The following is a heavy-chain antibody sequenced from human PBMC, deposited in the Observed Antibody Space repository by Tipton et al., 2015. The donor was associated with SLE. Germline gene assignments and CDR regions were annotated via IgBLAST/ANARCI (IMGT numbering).Heavy chain of an antibody. D-gene: IGHD3-16*01. CDR2: VYYGGTT. CDR1: GGSISRSY. V-gene: IGHV4-59*01. J-gene: IGHJ4*02. CDR3: TGEWQQVVGVAY. Sequence: TLSLTCTVSGGSISRSYWSWIRQPPGKRLEWIGYVYYGGTTSYNPSLKSRVTISVDTSKNQLSLNLRSVTTADTAVYYCTGEWQQVVGVAYWGLGALVTVSS.